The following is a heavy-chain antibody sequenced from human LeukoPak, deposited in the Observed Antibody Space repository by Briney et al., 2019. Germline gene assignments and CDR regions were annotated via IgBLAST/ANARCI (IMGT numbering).Heavy chain of an antibody. J-gene: IGHJ6*03. CDR2: IKQDGSEK. CDR3: AKDGTSYGYYYYYYMDV. V-gene: IGHV3-7*01. D-gene: IGHD5-18*01. Sequence: GGSLRLSCAASGFTFSSYWMSWVRQAPGKGLEWVANIKQDGSEKYYVDSVKGRFTISRDNSKNTLYLQMNSLRAEDTAVYYCAKDGTSYGYYYYYYMDVWGKGTTVTISS. CDR1: GFTFSSYW.